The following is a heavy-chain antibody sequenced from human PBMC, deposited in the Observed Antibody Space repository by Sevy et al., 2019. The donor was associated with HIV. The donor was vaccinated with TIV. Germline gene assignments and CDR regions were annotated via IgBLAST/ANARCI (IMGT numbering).Heavy chain of an antibody. D-gene: IGHD2-21*01. J-gene: IGHJ6*02. CDR2: ISWNRGSI. Sequence: GGSLRLSCAASGFPFHDYAMHWVRQAPGKGLEWVAGISWNRGSIGYGDSVKGRFTISRDSGKESVYLQMNSLRPEDTATYYCAKDLHWGCDGINCYSYYYYFYGLDAWGQGTTVTVSS. CDR3: AKDLHWGCDGINCYSYYYYFYGLDA. CDR1: GFPFHDYA. V-gene: IGHV3-9*01.